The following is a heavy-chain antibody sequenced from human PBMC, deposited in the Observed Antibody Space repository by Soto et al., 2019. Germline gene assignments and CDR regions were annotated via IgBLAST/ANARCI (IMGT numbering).Heavy chain of an antibody. CDR2: ISYDGSNK. D-gene: IGHD3-22*01. V-gene: IGHV3-30*18. Sequence: QVQLVESGGGVVQPRRSLRLSCAASGFTFSSYGMHWVRQAPGKGLEWVAVISYDGSNKYYADSLKGRFTISRDNSKNTLYLQMNSLRVEDTAVYYCAKEWVYDSSGWSFDYWGQGTLVTVSS. J-gene: IGHJ4*02. CDR1: GFTFSSYG. CDR3: AKEWVYDSSGWSFDY.